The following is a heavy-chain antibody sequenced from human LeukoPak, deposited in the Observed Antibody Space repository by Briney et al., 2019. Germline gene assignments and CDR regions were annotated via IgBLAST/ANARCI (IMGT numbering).Heavy chain of an antibody. J-gene: IGHJ4*02. CDR1: GFTFSSYG. V-gene: IGHV3-23*01. Sequence: SGGTLRLSCAASGFTFSSYGMSWVRQAPGKGLEWVSAIGGSGGSTYYADSVKGRFTISRDNSKNTLYLQMNSLRAEDTAVYYCANSGGSRIAVAVSSFDYWGQGTLVTVSS. CDR2: IGGSGGST. D-gene: IGHD6-19*01. CDR3: ANSGGSRIAVAVSSFDY.